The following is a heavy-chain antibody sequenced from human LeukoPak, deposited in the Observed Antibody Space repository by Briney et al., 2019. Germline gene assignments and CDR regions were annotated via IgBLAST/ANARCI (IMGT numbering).Heavy chain of an antibody. CDR3: TTETSYYYDSSGCYASGQLGY. V-gene: IGHV3-15*01. CDR2: IKSKTGGGTT. Sequence: TPGGSLRLSCAASGFTFSNAWMSWVRQAPGKGLEWVGRIKSKTGGGTTDYAAPVKGRFTISRDDSKNTLYLQMNSLKTEDTAVYYCTTETSYYYDSSGCYASGQLGYWGQGTLVTVSS. CDR1: GFTFSNAW. D-gene: IGHD3-22*01. J-gene: IGHJ4*02.